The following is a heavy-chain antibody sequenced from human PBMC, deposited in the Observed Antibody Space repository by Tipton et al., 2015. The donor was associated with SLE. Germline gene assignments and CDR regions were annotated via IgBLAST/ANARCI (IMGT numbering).Heavy chain of an antibody. V-gene: IGHV4-38-2*02. D-gene: IGHD6-6*01. CDR3: ARTRVAALANHKDIFDY. CDR2: INHSGST. J-gene: IGHJ4*02. Sequence: TLSLTCTVSGYSISSGYYWSWIRQPPGKGLEWIGEINHSGSTNYNPSLKSRVTISVDTSKNQFSLKLSSVTAADTTVYYCARTRVAALANHKDIFDYWGQGTLVTVSS. CDR1: GYSISSGYY.